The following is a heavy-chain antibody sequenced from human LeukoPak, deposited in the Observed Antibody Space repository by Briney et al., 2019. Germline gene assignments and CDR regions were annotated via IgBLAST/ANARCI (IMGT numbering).Heavy chain of an antibody. CDR3: AVTSSGYIRSDY. D-gene: IGHD3-22*01. CDR2: IYHSGTT. Sequence: PSETLSLTCAVSGGSISSSNWWSWVRQPPGKGLEWIGEIYHSGTTNYNPSLKSRVTISVDKSNNQFSLTLSSVTAADTAVYYCAVTSSGYIRSDYWGQGTLVTVSS. CDR1: GGSISSSNW. J-gene: IGHJ4*02. V-gene: IGHV4-4*02.